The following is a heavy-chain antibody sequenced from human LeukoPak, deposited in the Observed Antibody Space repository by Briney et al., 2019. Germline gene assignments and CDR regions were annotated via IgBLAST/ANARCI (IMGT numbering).Heavy chain of an antibody. CDR3: AREVVVPAAMSFRYYYYGMDV. Sequence: PSENLSFTCAGSGCSISSGGYSWSCIRQSPGKGLEWIGYIYHSGSTYYNPSLKSRVTISVDRSKNQFSLKLSSVTAADTAVYFCAREVVVPAAMSFRYYYYGMDVWGKGTTVTVSS. V-gene: IGHV4-30-2*06. CDR2: IYHSGST. J-gene: IGHJ6*04. D-gene: IGHD2-2*01. CDR1: GCSISSGGYS.